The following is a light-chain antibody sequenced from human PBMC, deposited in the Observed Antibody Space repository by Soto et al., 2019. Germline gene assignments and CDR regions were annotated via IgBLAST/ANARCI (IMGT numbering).Light chain of an antibody. J-gene: IGLJ2*01. V-gene: IGLV2-23*01. CDR2: EDT. Sequence: QSALTQPASVSGSPGQSITISCTGTSSDVGNYKLVSWYQQQPGKAPKLIICEDTERPSGISNRFSGSKSGNTASLTISGLQAEDDGDYYCCSSAGGTAVVFGGGTKLTVL. CDR3: CSSAGGTAVV. CDR1: SSDVGNYKL.